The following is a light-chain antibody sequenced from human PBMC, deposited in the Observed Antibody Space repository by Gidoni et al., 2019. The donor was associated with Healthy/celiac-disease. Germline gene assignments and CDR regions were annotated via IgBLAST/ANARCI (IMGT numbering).Light chain of an antibody. CDR2: KAS. CDR3: QQYNSYSQT. Sequence: EIQMTQSPSTLSASVGDRGTITCRASQSISSWLAWYQQKPGNAPKLLIYKASSLESGVPARFSGSGSGTEFTFTISSLQPDDFATYYCQQYNSYSQTFGQGTKVEIK. J-gene: IGKJ1*01. V-gene: IGKV1-5*03. CDR1: QSISSW.